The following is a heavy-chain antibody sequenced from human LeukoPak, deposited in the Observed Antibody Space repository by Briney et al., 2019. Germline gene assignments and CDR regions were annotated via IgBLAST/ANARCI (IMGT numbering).Heavy chain of an antibody. CDR3: AREGYTVNYFDY. CDR1: GGSISSGGYY. CDR2: IYYSGST. Sequence: SQTLSLTCTVYGGSISSGGYYWSWIRQHPGKGLEWIGYIYYSGSTYYNPSLKSRLTISVDTSKNQFSLRLSSVTAADTAVYYCAREGYTVNYFDYWGQGTLVIVSS. J-gene: IGHJ4*02. D-gene: IGHD4-17*01. V-gene: IGHV4-31*03.